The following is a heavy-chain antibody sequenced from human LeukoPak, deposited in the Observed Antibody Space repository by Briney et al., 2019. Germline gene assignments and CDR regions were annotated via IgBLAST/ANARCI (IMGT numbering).Heavy chain of an antibody. CDR3: ARVEEGYGSGRRENYYYYYMDV. D-gene: IGHD3-10*01. J-gene: IGHJ6*03. V-gene: IGHV4-39*07. Sequence: PSETLSLTCTVSGGSISSYYWGWIRQPPGKGLEWIGSIYYSGSTYHNPSLKSRVTISVDTSKNQFSLKLSSVTAADTAVYYCARVEEGYGSGRRENYYYYYMDVWGKGTTVTISS. CDR1: GGSISSYY. CDR2: IYYSGST.